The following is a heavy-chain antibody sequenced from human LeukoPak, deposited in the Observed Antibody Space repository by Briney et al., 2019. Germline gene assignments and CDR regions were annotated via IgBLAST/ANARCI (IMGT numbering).Heavy chain of an antibody. V-gene: IGHV3-21*01. J-gene: IGHJ5*02. CDR3: ARDYGSGSYPYWFDP. CDR2: ISSSSSNI. Sequence: GGSLRLSCAASGFTFSSYSMNWVRQAPGKGLEWVSSISSSSSNIYYADSVKGRFTISRDNAKNSLYLQMNSLRAEDTAVYYCARDYGSGSYPYWFDPWGQGTLVTVSS. CDR1: GFTFSSYS. D-gene: IGHD3-10*01.